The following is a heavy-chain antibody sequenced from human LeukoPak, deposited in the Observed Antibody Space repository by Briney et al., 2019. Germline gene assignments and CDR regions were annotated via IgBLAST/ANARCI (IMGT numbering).Heavy chain of an antibody. CDR3: ARDRRHQPPFWSGYTISSPLFDY. Sequence: PGGSLRLSCAASGFTFSSYSMNWVRQAPGKGLEWVSSISSSSSYIYYADSVKGRFTISRDNAKNSLYLQMNSLRAEDTAVYYCARDRRHQPPFWSGYTISSPLFDYWGQGTLVTVSS. CDR2: ISSSSSYI. V-gene: IGHV3-21*01. CDR1: GFTFSSYS. J-gene: IGHJ4*02. D-gene: IGHD3-3*01.